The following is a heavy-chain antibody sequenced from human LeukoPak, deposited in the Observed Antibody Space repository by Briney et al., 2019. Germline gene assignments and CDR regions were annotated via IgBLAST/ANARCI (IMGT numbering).Heavy chain of an antibody. CDR1: GFSFSTYA. CDR3: AKRPPYYFDY. V-gene: IGHV3-23*01. J-gene: IGHJ4*02. Sequence: GGSLRLSCAASGFSFSTYAMSWVRQAPGKGLEWVSTIRNSGTNTHYAASVEGRFTISRDNSKNTVYLQMSSLRAEDTAVYYCAKRPPYYFDYWGQGTLVTVSS. CDR2: IRNSGTNT.